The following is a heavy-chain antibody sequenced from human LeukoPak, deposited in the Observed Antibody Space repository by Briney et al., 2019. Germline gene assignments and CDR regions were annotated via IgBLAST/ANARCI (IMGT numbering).Heavy chain of an antibody. Sequence: SETLSLTCTVSGGSISSHYWSWIRQPPGKGLEWIGYIYYSRSTNYNPSLKSRVTISVDTSKNQFSLKLSSVTAADTAVYYCARFRPRNFHPSEGNWFDPWGQGTLVTVSS. J-gene: IGHJ5*02. D-gene: IGHD1-14*01. CDR2: IYYSRST. V-gene: IGHV4-59*11. CDR3: ARFRPRNFHPSEGNWFDP. CDR1: GGSISSHY.